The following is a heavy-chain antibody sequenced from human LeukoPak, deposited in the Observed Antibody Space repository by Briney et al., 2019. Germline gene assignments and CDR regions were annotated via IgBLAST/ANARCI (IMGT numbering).Heavy chain of an antibody. CDR1: GFTFSDFA. CDR3: ATYRQVLLPFES. J-gene: IGHJ4*02. Sequence: QPGGSLRLSCAASGFTFSDFAMIWVRQSPGKKGLEWVSSIFQGGGEIHYADSVRGRFTISRDNSKSTLFLQMNSLRAEDTAIYYCATYRQVLLPFESWGQGTLVTVSS. V-gene: IGHV3-23*01. CDR2: IFQGGGEI. D-gene: IGHD5-18*01.